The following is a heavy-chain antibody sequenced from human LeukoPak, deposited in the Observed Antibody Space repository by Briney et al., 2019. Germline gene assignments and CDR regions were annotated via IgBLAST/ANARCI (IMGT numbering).Heavy chain of an antibody. CDR2: IYYSGST. V-gene: IGHV4-39*01. D-gene: IGHD3-22*01. CDR3: ARIHLSPYDSRGP. J-gene: IGHJ5*02. CDR1: GGSISSGSYY. Sequence: SETLSLTCTVSGGSISSGSYYWGWIRQPPGKGLEWIGSIYYSGSTYYNPSLKSRVTISVDTSKNQFSLKLSSVTAADTAVYYCARIHLSPYDSRGPWGQGTLVTVSS.